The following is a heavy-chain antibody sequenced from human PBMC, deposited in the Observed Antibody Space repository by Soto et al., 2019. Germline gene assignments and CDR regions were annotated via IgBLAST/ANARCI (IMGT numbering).Heavy chain of an antibody. CDR2: ISSSSSYT. CDR1: GVTFSDYY. D-gene: IGHD5-18*01. Sequence: QVQLVESGGGLVKPGGSLRLSCAASGVTFSDYYMSWIRQAPGKGLEWVSYISSSSSYTNYADSVKGRFTISRDNAKNSLYLQMYSLRAEDTAVYYCARMVERLSLLPGHYYYYGMDVWGQGTTATVSS. CDR3: ARMVERLSLLPGHYYYYGMDV. J-gene: IGHJ6*02. V-gene: IGHV3-11*06.